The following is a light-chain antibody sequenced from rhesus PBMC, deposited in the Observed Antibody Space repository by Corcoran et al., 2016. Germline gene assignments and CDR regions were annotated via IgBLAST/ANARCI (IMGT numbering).Light chain of an antibody. CDR2: GAS. V-gene: IGKV3-42*03. CDR1: HSGSSS. J-gene: IGKJ1*01. CDR3: QQYSNWPQT. Sequence: EIVMTQSPATLSLSPGERATLPCRARHSGSSSLAWYQQKPGQAPRLLIYGASRRAPGIPARVGVGGSGTEVTLTISSLEPEDFAVYYCQQYSNWPQTFGQGAKVEIK.